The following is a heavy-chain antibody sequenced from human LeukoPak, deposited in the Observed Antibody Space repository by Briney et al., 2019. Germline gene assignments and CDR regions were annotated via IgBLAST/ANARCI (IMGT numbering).Heavy chain of an antibody. CDR1: GGSNSSGSYY. V-gene: IGHV4-61*02. Sequence: PSQTLSLTCTVSGGSNSSGSYYWSWIRQPAGRGLEWIGRIYTSGSTNYNPSLKSRVTISVDTSKNQFSLKLSSVTAADTAVYYCARDFECSSSRAAFDIWGQGTMVTVSS. CDR3: ARDFECSSSRAAFDI. D-gene: IGHD6-6*01. J-gene: IGHJ3*02. CDR2: IYTSGST.